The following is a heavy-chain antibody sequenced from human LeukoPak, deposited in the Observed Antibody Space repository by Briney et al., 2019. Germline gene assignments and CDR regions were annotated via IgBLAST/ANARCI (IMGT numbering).Heavy chain of an antibody. CDR1: GGSISSYY. J-gene: IGHJ4*02. CDR2: IYYSGST. D-gene: IGHD1-1*01. V-gene: IGHV4-59*01. CDR3: ARGGYNVDY. Sequence: SETLSLTCTVSGGSISSYYWSWIRQPPGKGLEWIGYIYYSGSTNYNPSLKSRVTISVDTSKDQFSLKLSSVTAAVTAVYYCARGGYNVDYWGQGTLVTVSS.